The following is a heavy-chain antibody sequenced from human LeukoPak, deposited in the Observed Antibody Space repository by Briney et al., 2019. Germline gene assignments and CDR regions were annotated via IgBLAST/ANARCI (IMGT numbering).Heavy chain of an antibody. D-gene: IGHD6-6*01. J-gene: IGHJ4*02. CDR3: ARYADSSSPDFDY. CDR2: INHSGST. V-gene: IGHV4-34*01. Sequence: SETLSLTCAVYGGSFSGYYWSWIRQPPGKGLEWIGEINHSGSTYYNPSLKSRVTISVDTSKNQFSLKLSSVTAADTAVYYCARYADSSSPDFDYWGQGTLVTVSS. CDR1: GGSFSGYY.